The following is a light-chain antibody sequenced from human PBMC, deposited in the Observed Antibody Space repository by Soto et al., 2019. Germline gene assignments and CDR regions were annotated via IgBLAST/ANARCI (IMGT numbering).Light chain of an antibody. Sequence: DVVITQSPLSLPVTLGQPASISCRSSQGLVHSDGNIYLNWFQQRPGQSPRRLIYRVSNRDSGGPGPFRGRWLGKKFPPEVGQGGAEEFGVYFRLPQTPLAPLFGQGTRLEIK. J-gene: IGKJ2*01. CDR2: RVS. V-gene: IGKV2-30*02. CDR1: QGLVHSDGNIY. CDR3: LPQTPLAPL.